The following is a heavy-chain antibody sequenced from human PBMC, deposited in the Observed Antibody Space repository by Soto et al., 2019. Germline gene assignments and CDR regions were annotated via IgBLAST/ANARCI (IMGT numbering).Heavy chain of an antibody. CDR3: ARDSSSGASFDY. Sequence: PSETLSLTCTVSGGSISSGDYYWSWIHQPPGKGLEWIGYIYYSGSTYYNPSLKSRVTISVDTSKNQFSLKLSSVTAADTAVYYCARDSSSGASFDYWGQGTLVTVSS. J-gene: IGHJ4*02. D-gene: IGHD6-13*01. V-gene: IGHV4-30-4*01. CDR1: GGSISSGDYY. CDR2: IYYSGST.